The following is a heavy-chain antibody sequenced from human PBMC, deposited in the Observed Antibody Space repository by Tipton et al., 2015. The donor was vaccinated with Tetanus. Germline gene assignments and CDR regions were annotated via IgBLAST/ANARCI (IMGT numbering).Heavy chain of an antibody. Sequence: LVKPSQTLSLTCDVSGDSVSSNTAAWNWIRQSPSRGLEWLGRTYYRSKWYSDYPGSLKGRININPDTSKNQISLQVNSVTPDDTAIYYCARHSSWFDPWGQGTLVTVSS. CDR2: TYYRSKWYS. CDR1: GDSVSSNTAA. J-gene: IGHJ5*02. CDR3: ARHSSWFDP. V-gene: IGHV6-1*01. D-gene: IGHD2/OR15-2a*01.